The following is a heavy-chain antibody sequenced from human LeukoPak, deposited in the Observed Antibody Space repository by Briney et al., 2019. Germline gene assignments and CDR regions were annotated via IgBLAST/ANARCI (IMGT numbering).Heavy chain of an antibody. CDR3: ARDLLMATTYYFDY. V-gene: IGHV3-30*02. D-gene: IGHD5-24*01. CDR2: IRYDGSNK. CDR1: GFTFSSYG. J-gene: IGHJ4*02. Sequence: GGSLRLSCAASGFTFSSYGMHWVRQAPGKGLEWVAFIRYDGSNKYYADSVKGRFTISRDNAKNSLYLQMNSLRAEDTAVYYCARDLLMATTYYFDYWGQGTLVTVSS.